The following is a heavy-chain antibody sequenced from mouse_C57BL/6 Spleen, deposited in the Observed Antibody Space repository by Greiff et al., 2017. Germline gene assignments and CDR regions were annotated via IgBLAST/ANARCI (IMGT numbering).Heavy chain of an antibody. CDR2: IWSGGST. CDR3: ARDDYDAWVAD. CDR1: GFSLTSYG. V-gene: IGHV2-2*01. J-gene: IGHJ3*01. D-gene: IGHD2-4*01. Sequence: QVQLKESGPGLVQPSQSLSITCTVSGFSLTSYGVNWVRQSPGKGLEWLGVIWSGGSTDYNAAFISRLSISKDNSKSQVFLQRISLQADDTAIYYCARDDYDAWVADWGQGALVTVSA.